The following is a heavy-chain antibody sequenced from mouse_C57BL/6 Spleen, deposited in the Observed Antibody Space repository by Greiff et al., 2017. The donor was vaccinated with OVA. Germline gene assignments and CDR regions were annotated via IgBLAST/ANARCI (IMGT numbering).Heavy chain of an antibody. J-gene: IGHJ2*01. CDR1: GFTFSSYG. CDR3: ARQETGTGGY. D-gene: IGHD4-1*01. Sequence: EVQGVESGGDLVKPGGSLKLSCAASGFTFSSYGMSWVRQTPDKRLEWVATISSGGSYTYYPDSVKGRFPISRDNAKNTLYLQMSSLKAEDTAMYYCARQETGTGGYWGQGTTRTVSS. CDR2: ISSGGSYT. V-gene: IGHV5-6*01.